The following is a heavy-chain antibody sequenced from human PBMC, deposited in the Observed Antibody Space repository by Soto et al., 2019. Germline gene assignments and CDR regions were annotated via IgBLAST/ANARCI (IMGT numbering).Heavy chain of an antibody. D-gene: IGHD1-26*01. V-gene: IGHV3-48*02. CDR3: AREDILGARSFDY. J-gene: IGHJ4*02. Sequence: EVPLVESGGGVVQPGGSLRLSCAASGFSFSMYSMNWVRQAPGKGLEWVSYISSNSATIYDTDSGRGRFTIFRDNAKNARYLQMNSLRDEDTAVYYCAREDILGARSFDYWGQGTLVTVSS. CDR1: GFSFSMYS. CDR2: ISSNSATI.